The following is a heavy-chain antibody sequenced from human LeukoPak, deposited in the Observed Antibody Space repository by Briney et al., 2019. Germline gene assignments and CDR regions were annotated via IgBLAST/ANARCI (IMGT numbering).Heavy chain of an antibody. CDR3: ARQYYYESSGFWY. CDR2: IYHTGST. V-gene: IGHV4-61*01. Sequence: SETLSLTCTVSGGSISSSNYYWSWIRQPPGKGLEWIGYIYHTGSTKYNPSLKSRVTISVDTSKNQFSLKLSSVTAADTAVYYCARQYYYESSGFWYWGQGTPVTVSS. J-gene: IGHJ4*02. D-gene: IGHD3-22*01. CDR1: GGSISSSNYY.